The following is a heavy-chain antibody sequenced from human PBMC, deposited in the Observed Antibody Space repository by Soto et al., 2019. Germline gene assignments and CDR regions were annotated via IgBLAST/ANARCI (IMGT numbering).Heavy chain of an antibody. J-gene: IGHJ4*02. CDR1: GFTFSTYW. Sequence: EVQLVESGGGLLQPGGSLRLSCAASGFTFSTYWMHWVRQAPGKGLVWVSRIKTDGSVTTDADSVKGRFTISRDNAKNTLYLQMNTLRAEDTAVYYCARDLGGSHDYWGRGTLVTVSS. D-gene: IGHD3-16*01. CDR2: IKTDGSVT. V-gene: IGHV3-74*01. CDR3: ARDLGGSHDY.